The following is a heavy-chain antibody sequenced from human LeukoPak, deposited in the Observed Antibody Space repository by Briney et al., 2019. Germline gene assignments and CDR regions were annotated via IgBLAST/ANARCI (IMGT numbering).Heavy chain of an antibody. D-gene: IGHD6-6*01. J-gene: IGHJ4*02. CDR3: ARLVRFSSDYFDY. CDR2: IWYDGSNK. CDR1: GFTFSSYG. V-gene: IGHV3-33*01. Sequence: GGSLRLSCAASGFTFSSYGMHWVRQAPGKGLEWVAVIWYDGSNKYYADSVKGRFTISRDNSKNTLYLQMNSLRAEDTAVYYCARLVRFSSDYFDYWGQGTLVTVSS.